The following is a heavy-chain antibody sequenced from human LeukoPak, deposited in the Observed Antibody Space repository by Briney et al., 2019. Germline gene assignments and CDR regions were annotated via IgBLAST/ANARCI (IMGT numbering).Heavy chain of an antibody. CDR3: ARLDYGGDY. V-gene: IGHV1-2*02. D-gene: IGHD4-23*01. J-gene: IGHJ4*02. CDR1: GYTFTGYY. CDR2: INPNSGGT. Sequence: ASVKVSCKASGYTFTGYYMHWVRQAPGQGLEWMGWINPNSGGTNYAQKFQGRVTMTEDTSTDTAYMELSSLRSEDTTVYYCARLDYGGDYWGQGTLVTVSS.